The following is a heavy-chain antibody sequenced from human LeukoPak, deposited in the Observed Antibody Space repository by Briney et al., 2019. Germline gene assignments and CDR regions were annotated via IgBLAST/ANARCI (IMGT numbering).Heavy chain of an antibody. CDR2: IYYSGNT. J-gene: IGHJ3*02. CDR3: ARSFAYYYYDNSGTWDAFDI. V-gene: IGHV4-59*01. Sequence: SETLSLTCTVSGGSISSYYWSWIRQPPGKGLEGMGYIYYSGNTNYNPSLKSRVTISVDTSKNQFSLRLTSVTAADTAVYYCARSFAYYYYDNSGTWDAFDIWGQGTMVTVSS. CDR1: GGSISSYY. D-gene: IGHD3-22*01.